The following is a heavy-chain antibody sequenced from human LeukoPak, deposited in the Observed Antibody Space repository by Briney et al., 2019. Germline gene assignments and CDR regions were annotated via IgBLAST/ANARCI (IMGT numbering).Heavy chain of an antibody. CDR3: ARGIAVAGTPSWYYGMDV. CDR2: IIPILGIA. CDR1: GGTFSSYT. D-gene: IGHD6-19*01. V-gene: IGHV1-69*02. J-gene: IGHJ6*02. Sequence: GSSVKVYCKASGGTFSSYTISWARQAPGQGLEWMGRIIPILGIANYAQKFQGRVTITADKSTSTAYMELSSLRSEDTAVYYCARGIAVAGTPSWYYGMDVWGQGTTVTVSS.